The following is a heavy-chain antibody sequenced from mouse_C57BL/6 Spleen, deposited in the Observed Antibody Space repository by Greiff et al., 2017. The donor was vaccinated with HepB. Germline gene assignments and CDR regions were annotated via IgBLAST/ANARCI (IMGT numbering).Heavy chain of an antibody. Sequence: QVQLQQPGAELVRPGSSVKLSCKASGYTFTSYWMHWVKQRPIQGLEWIGNIDPSDSETHYNQKFKDKATLTVDKSSSTAYMQLSSLTSEDSAVYYCARYLDGYYGAWFAYWGQGTLVTVSA. CDR2: IDPSDSET. CDR3: ARYLDGYYGAWFAY. V-gene: IGHV1-52*01. J-gene: IGHJ3*01. D-gene: IGHD2-3*01. CDR1: GYTFTSYW.